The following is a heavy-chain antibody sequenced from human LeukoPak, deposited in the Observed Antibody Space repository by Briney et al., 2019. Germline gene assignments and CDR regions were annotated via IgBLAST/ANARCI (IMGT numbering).Heavy chain of an antibody. V-gene: IGHV4-4*02. CDR1: GGSISSSNW. CDR3: ARDQGGYSGLRYAFDI. D-gene: IGHD5-12*01. CDR2: IYHSGST. Sequence: SETLSLTCAVSGGSISSSNWWSWVRQPPGKGLEWIGEIYHSGSTNYNPSLKSRVTISVDKSKNQFSLKLSSVTAADTAVYYCARDQGGYSGLRYAFDIWGQGTTVTVSS. J-gene: IGHJ3*02.